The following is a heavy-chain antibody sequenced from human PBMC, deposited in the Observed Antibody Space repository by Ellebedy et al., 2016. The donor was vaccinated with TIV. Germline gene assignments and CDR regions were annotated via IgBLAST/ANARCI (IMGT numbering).Heavy chain of an antibody. CDR1: GFTFNSYW. J-gene: IGHJ6*02. V-gene: IGHV3-7*03. Sequence: GESLKISCAASGFTFNSYWMSWVRQAPGKGLEWVAKINQDGSRIYYVDSVKGRFTISRDNAKNSVYLRMNTLRVEDTAVYHCVRDGAYGDYSPGYYGMDVWGQGTTVTVSS. CDR3: VRDGAYGDYSPGYYGMDV. D-gene: IGHD3-22*01. CDR2: INQDGSRI.